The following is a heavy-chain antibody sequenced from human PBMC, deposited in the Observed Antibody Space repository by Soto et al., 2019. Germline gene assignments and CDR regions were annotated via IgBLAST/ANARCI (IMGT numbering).Heavy chain of an antibody. V-gene: IGHV3-30*03. CDR2: ISYDGSNK. J-gene: IGHJ4*02. Sequence: GGPLRHSSGSSGFTFSSYGMHWVRQAPGKGLEWVAVISYDGSNKYYADSVKGRFTISRDNSKNTLYLQMNSLRAEDTAVYYYILDYWGQGTLVTVSS. CDR1: GFTFSSYG. CDR3: ILDY.